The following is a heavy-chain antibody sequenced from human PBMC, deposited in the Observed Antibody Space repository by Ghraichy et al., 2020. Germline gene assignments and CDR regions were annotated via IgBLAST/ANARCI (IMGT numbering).Heavy chain of an antibody. J-gene: IGHJ6*02. CDR3: ARFTSIASNLTSRGMDV. D-gene: IGHD6-6*01. V-gene: IGHV4-4*02. CDR2: IYHSGIT. Sequence: SETLSLSCTVSGGSINSHNWWLWVRRPPGKGLEWIGEIYHSGITNYNPSLQSRVTISVDKSTNQFSLKLSSVTAADTAVYYCARFTSIASNLTSRGMDVWGQGTTVTVSS. CDR1: GGSINSHNW.